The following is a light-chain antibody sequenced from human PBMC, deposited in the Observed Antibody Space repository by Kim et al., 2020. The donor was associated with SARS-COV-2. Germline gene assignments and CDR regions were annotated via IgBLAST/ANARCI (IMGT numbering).Light chain of an antibody. CDR1: SLRSYY. Sequence: ALGQTVSVTCQGDSLRSYYATWYQQKPGQAPILLIYGKNNRPSGIPDRFSGSSSGNTASLTITGTQAGDEADYYCNSRDTNDIMLFGGGTQLTVL. CDR2: GKN. CDR3: NSRDTNDIML. J-gene: IGLJ2*01. V-gene: IGLV3-19*01.